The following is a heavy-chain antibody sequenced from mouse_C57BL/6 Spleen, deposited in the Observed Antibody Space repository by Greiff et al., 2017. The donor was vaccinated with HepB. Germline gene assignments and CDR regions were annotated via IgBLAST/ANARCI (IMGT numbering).Heavy chain of an antibody. CDR3: AAYYGSGGYFDY. CDR2: ISGGGGNT. Sequence: EVKLVESGGGLVKPGGSLKLSCAASGFTFSSYTMSWVRQTPEKRLEWVATISGGGGNTYYPDSVKGRFTISRDNAKNTLYLQMSSLRSEDTALYYCAAYYGSGGYFDYWGQGTTLTVSS. V-gene: IGHV5-9*01. CDR1: GFTFSSYT. J-gene: IGHJ2*01. D-gene: IGHD1-1*01.